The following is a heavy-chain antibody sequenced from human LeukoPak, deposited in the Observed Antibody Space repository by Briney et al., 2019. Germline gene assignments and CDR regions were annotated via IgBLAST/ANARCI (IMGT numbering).Heavy chain of an antibody. Sequence: LSGRSLRLSCAASGFTFDDYVMYWVRQAPGKGLEWVSGISWNSGSIGDADSVKGRFTISRDNAKNSPYLQMNSLRAEDTALYYCAKDRYRYSSSWTPFDYWGQGTLGTVSS. D-gene: IGHD6-13*01. CDR3: AKDRYRYSSSWTPFDY. V-gene: IGHV3-9*01. J-gene: IGHJ4*02. CDR1: GFTFDDYV. CDR2: ISWNSGSI.